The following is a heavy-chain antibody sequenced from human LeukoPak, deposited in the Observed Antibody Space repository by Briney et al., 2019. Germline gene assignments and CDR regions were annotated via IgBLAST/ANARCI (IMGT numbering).Heavy chain of an antibody. Sequence: GESLKISCKGSGYRFTNYWISWVRQLPGKGLEWMGRIDPSDSYTNYSPSFQGHVPISADKSISTAYLQWNSLKASDIAIYYCATEGASAAVASADYFDSWGQGTLLTVSS. D-gene: IGHD6-19*01. CDR2: IDPSDSYT. J-gene: IGHJ4*02. CDR3: ATEGASAAVASADYFDS. CDR1: GYRFTNYW. V-gene: IGHV5-10-1*01.